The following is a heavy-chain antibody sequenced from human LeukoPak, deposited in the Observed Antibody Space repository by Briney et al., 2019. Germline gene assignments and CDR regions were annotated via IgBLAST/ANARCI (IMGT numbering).Heavy chain of an antibody. CDR3: NPDKITIFGVVIPEIWTDY. V-gene: IGHV3-15*01. CDR1: GFTFSNAW. CDR2: IKSKTDGGTT. D-gene: IGHD3-3*01. Sequence: GGSLRLSCAASGFTFSNAWMSWVRQAPGKGLEWVGRIKSKTDGGTTDYAAPVKGRFTISRDDSKNTLYLQMNSLKTEDTAVYYCNPDKITIFGVVIPEIWTDYLGQGTLVTVSS. J-gene: IGHJ4*02.